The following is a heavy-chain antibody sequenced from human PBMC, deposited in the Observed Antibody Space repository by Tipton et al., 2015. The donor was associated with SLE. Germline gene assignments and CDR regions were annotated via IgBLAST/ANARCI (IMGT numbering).Heavy chain of an antibody. D-gene: IGHD6-13*01. CDR3: ASLDSSSWYPGDY. J-gene: IGHJ4*02. V-gene: IGHV4-39*01. CDR2: IYYSGST. CDR1: GGSISSRNYF. Sequence: LRLSCTVSGGSISSRNYFWGWIRQPPGKGLEWIGSIYYSGSTYYNPSLKSRVTISVDTSKNQFSLKLSSVTAADTAVYYCASLDSSSWYPGDYWGQGTLVTVSS.